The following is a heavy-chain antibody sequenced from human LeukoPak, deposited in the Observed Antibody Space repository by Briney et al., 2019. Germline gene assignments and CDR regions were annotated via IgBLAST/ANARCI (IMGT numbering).Heavy chain of an antibody. CDR1: GYTFTSYD. Sequence: ASVKVSCKASGYTFTSYDINWVRQATGQGLEWMGWMNPNSGNTGYAQKFQGRVTMTTDTSTSTAYMELRSLRSDDTAVYYSARLTGTTSWDFYYYYYMDVWGKGTTVTVSS. CDR3: ARLTGTTSWDFYYYYYMDV. D-gene: IGHD1-20*01. CDR2: MNPNSGNT. J-gene: IGHJ6*03. V-gene: IGHV1-8*01.